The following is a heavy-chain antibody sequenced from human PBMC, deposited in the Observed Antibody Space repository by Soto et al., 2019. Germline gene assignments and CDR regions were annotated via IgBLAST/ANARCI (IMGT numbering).Heavy chain of an antibody. CDR1: GLTCISYA. Sequence: GGSHRLSSAASGLTCISYAMHWVRQATGKGLEWVAVISYDGSNKYYADSVKGRFTISRDNSKNTLYLQMNSLRAEDTAVYYCASPEITEDYYDSSGYDAFDIWGQGTMVTVSS. CDR2: ISYDGSNK. V-gene: IGHV3-30-3*01. D-gene: IGHD3-22*01. J-gene: IGHJ3*02. CDR3: ASPEITEDYYDSSGYDAFDI.